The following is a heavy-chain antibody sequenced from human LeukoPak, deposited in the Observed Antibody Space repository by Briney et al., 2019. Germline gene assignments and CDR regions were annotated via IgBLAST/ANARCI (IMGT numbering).Heavy chain of an antibody. CDR2: ISTSGSSI. CDR1: GFKFSSYE. Sequence: GGSLRLSCAASGFKFSSYEMHWVRQAPGKGLEWVSYISTSGSSIYYADSVKGRFTISRDNAKNSLYLQMNSLRAEDTAVYYCARDHVALSLYWGQGTLVTVSS. V-gene: IGHV3-48*03. J-gene: IGHJ4*02. D-gene: IGHD2/OR15-2a*01. CDR3: ARDHVALSLY.